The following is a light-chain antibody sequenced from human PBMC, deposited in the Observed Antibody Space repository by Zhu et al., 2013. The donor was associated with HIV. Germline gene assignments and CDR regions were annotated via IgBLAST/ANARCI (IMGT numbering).Light chain of an antibody. CDR1: TSNIGGGYD. J-gene: IGLJ2*01. V-gene: IGLV1-40*01. CDR2: YNS. CDR3: CSHAITSPHVI. Sequence: QSVLTQPPSVSGAPGQRVTISCTGSTSNIGGGYDVQWYQQLPGAAPKLIVYYNSLRPSGVSDRFSGSKSGSSASLVITGLQAEDVADYYCCSHAITSPHVIFGGGTKVTVL.